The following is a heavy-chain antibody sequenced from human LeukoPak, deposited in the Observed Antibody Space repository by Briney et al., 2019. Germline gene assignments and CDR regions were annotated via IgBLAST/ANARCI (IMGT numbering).Heavy chain of an antibody. Sequence: ASVKVSCKASGYTFTDYYIHWVRQAPGQGLEWMGWINLNNDETFYAQNFQGRVTMTGDTSISTAYLELSSLRSDDTAVFYCARSYFDVLTNYYMWLAPWGQGTLVTVSS. J-gene: IGHJ5*02. CDR2: INLNNDET. V-gene: IGHV1-2*02. D-gene: IGHD3-9*01. CDR3: ARSYFDVLTNYYMWLAP. CDR1: GYTFTDYY.